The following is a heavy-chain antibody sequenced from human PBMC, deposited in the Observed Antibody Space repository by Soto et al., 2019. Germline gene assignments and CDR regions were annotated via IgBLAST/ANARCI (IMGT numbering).Heavy chain of an antibody. CDR2: IYYSGST. CDR1: GGSVSSADYY. V-gene: IGHV4-31*03. CDR3: ARDTSGKGYYYHGMDV. J-gene: IGHJ6*02. D-gene: IGHD1-1*01. Sequence: QVQLQESGPGLVKPSQTLSLTCTVSGGSVSSADYYWSWIRQHPGKGLEWIGYIYYSGSTYYNPSLTSRVTISVDTSKNQFSLNLSSVTAADTAVYYCARDTSGKGYYYHGMDVWGQGITVTVSS.